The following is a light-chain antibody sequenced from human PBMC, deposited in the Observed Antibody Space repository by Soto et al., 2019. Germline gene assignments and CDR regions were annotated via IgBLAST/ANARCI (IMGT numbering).Light chain of an antibody. J-gene: IGKJ3*01. Sequence: DIQMTQSPSSLSASVGDRVTITCRARQSISGYLNWYQQKPGKAPKLLIYAASSLQSGVPSRFSGSGSGTDFTLTISSLQPEDVAAYYCQQTYSTPFTFGPGTKVDIK. CDR2: AAS. CDR1: QSISGY. V-gene: IGKV1-39*01. CDR3: QQTYSTPFT.